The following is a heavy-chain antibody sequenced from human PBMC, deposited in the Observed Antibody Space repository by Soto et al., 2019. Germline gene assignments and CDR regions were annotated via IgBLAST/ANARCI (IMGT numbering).Heavy chain of an antibody. CDR2: FDPEDGET. CDR1: GYTLTELS. J-gene: IGHJ3*02. V-gene: IGHV1-24*01. CDR3: ATPLLEHRATHGAFDI. Sequence: QVQLVQYGAEVKKPGASVKVSCKVSGYTLTELSMHWVRQAPGKGLEWMGGFDPEDGETIYAQKFQGRVTMTEDTSTDTPYMELSRLRSEDTAVYYCATPLLEHRATHGAFDIWGQGTMVTVSS. D-gene: IGHD1-26*01.